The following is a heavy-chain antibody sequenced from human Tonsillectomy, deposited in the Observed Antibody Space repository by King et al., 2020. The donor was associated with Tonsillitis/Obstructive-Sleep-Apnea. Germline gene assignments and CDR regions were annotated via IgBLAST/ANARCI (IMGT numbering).Heavy chain of an antibody. CDR2: ISAYNGNT. CDR3: ARENDYGGNPPAFDY. J-gene: IGHJ4*02. Sequence: VQLVESGAEVKKPGASVKVSCKASGYTFTSYDISWVRQAPGQGLEWMGWISAYNGNTNYAQKAQGRVTMTTDTSTSTAYMELRSLRSDDTAVYYCARENDYGGNPPAFDYWGQGTLVTVSS. D-gene: IGHD4-23*01. CDR1: GYTFTSYD. V-gene: IGHV1-18*01.